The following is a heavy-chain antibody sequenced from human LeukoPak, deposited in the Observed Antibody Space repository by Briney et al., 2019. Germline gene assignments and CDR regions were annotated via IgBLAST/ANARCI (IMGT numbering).Heavy chain of an antibody. CDR3: AKNKIAAAGPYYFDY. D-gene: IGHD6-13*01. Sequence: GGSLRLSCAASGFTFSDHAMSWVRQAPAKGLEWVAAISASGSATSYADSVKGRFTISRDNSKNTLYLQMNSLRAEDTAVYYCAKNKIAAAGPYYFDYWGQGTLVTVSS. CDR2: ISASGSAT. CDR1: GFTFSDHA. J-gene: IGHJ4*02. V-gene: IGHV3-23*01.